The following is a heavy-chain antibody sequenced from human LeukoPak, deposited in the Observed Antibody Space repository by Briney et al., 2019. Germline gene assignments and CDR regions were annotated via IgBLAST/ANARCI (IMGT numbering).Heavy chain of an antibody. D-gene: IGHD7-27*01. V-gene: IGHV4-59*02. CDR1: GGSVSDYY. Sequence: PSETLSLTCTISGGSVSDYYWSWIRQSPGKGLEWVGYIYHTGSTSYSPSLKSRVTISADTSQNQFSLRLSSVTAADTAVYYCASRKLGNDYWGQGTLVTVSS. J-gene: IGHJ4*02. CDR3: ASRKLGNDY. CDR2: IYHTGST.